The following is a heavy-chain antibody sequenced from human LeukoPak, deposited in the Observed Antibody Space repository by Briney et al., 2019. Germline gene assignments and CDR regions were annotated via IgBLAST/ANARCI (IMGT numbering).Heavy chain of an antibody. CDR1: GGSISGYY. CDR3: ARQRYYYDSSGPENPFDY. CDR2: VYYSGST. D-gene: IGHD3-22*01. J-gene: IGHJ4*02. V-gene: IGHV4-59*01. Sequence: SETLSLTCSVSGGSISGYYWSWIRQPPGKGLEWIGYVYYSGSTNYRPSLKSRVSISVDTSKNQVSLQLSSVTAADTAVYYCARQRYYYDSSGPENPFDYWGQGTLVTVSS.